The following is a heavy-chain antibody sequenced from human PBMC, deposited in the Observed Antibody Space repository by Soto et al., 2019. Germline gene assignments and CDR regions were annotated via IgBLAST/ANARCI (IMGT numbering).Heavy chain of an antibody. CDR1: GYIFTNYV. J-gene: IGHJ4*02. CDR3: SREDY. V-gene: IGHV1-3*05. CDR2: IFAANGNT. Sequence: QVQLVRSGAEEKKPGASVKLSCKTSGYIFTNYVIHWVRQAPGQRLEWMGWIFAANGNTQYSQRFQGRVTITRDTSASTAYMELSSLTSEDTVVYYCSREDYWGQGTLVTVSS.